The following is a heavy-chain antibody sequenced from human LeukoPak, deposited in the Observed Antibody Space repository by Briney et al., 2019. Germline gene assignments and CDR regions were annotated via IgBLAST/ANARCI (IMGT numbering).Heavy chain of an antibody. D-gene: IGHD2-15*01. CDR1: GFTLGSYQ. CDR3: ARAQYCSGGSCYSGTLGS. J-gene: IGHJ5*02. Sequence: TGGSMRLSCAASGFTLGSYQMSWVRQAPGKGLEWVAMIMEDGGAAYYVDSVKGQFTVSRDNAKNSVYLQMNSLRAEDTAVYYCARAQYCSGGSCYSGTLGSWGQGTLVTVSS. V-gene: IGHV3-7*05. CDR2: IMEDGGAA.